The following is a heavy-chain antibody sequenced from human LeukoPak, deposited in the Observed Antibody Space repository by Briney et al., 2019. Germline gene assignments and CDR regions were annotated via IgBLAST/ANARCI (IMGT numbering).Heavy chain of an antibody. Sequence: SETLSLTCAVYGGSFSGYYWSWIRQPPGKGLEWIGEINHSGSTNYNPSLKSRVTISVDTSKNQFSLKLSSVTAADTAVYYCARGGGYSGYDYYFDYWGQGTLVTVSS. CDR1: GGSFSGYY. D-gene: IGHD5-12*01. J-gene: IGHJ4*02. CDR3: ARGGGYSGYDYYFDY. CDR2: INHSGST. V-gene: IGHV4-34*01.